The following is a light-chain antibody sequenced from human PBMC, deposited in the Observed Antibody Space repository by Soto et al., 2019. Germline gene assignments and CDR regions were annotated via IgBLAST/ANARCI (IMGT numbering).Light chain of an antibody. CDR2: AAS. CDR1: QDISNY. J-gene: IGKJ1*01. Sequence: AVRMTQSPSSFSASTGDRVTIACRASQDISNYLVWYQQKPGQAPKLLIYAASTLQSRVPSRFSGSGSGTDFTLTITNLQSEDFATYFCQQYYDYPWTFGQGTKVEIK. CDR3: QQYYDYPWT. V-gene: IGKV1-8*01.